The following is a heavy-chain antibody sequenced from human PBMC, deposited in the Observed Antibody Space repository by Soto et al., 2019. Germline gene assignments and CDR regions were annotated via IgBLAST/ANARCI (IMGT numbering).Heavy chain of an antibody. D-gene: IGHD3-22*01. J-gene: IGHJ3*02. CDR2: IYSGGST. CDR3: ARETPYYNDSRGPWLGFDI. V-gene: IGHV3-53*01. CDR1: GFTVSSNY. Sequence: GGSLRLSCAASGFTVSSNYMSWVRQAPGKGLEWVSVIYSGGSTYYAASMKGRFTISRDNSKNTLYLQMNSLRAEDTAGYYCARETPYYNDSRGPWLGFDIWGQGTMATVSS.